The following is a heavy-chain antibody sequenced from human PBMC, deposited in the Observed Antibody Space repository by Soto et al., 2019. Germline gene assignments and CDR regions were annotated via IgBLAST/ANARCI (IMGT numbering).Heavy chain of an antibody. D-gene: IGHD3-3*01. V-gene: IGHV3-30*18. CDR1: GVTISSYG. CDR3: AKVHYDFWSGYRVWRYMDV. CDR2: ISYDGSNK. J-gene: IGHJ6*03. Sequence: SLRVSCAASGVTISSYGMHWVRQDPGKGLEWVAVISYDGSNKYYADSVKGRFTISRDNSKNTLYLQMNSLRAEDTAVYYCAKVHYDFWSGYRVWRYMDVWGKGTTVTVSS.